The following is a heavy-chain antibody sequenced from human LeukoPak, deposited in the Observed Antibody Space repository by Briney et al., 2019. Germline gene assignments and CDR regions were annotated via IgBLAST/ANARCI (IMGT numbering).Heavy chain of an antibody. J-gene: IGHJ6*02. CDR2: INPNSGGT. Sequence: ASVKVSCKASGYTFTGYYMHWVRQAPGQGLEWMGWINPNSGGTNYAQKFQGWVTMTRDTSISTAYMELSRLRSDDTAVYYCARAQDSYYYDSSVTGYYGMDVWGQGTTVTVSS. CDR3: ARAQDSYYYDSSVTGYYGMDV. D-gene: IGHD3-22*01. V-gene: IGHV1-2*04. CDR1: GYTFTGYY.